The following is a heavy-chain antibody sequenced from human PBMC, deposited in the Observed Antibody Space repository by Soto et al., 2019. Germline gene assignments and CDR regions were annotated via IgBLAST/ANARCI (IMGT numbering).Heavy chain of an antibody. V-gene: IGHV4-59*01. CDR2: IYHRVST. CDR3: ERAXYDYVCGSYRSTGAFDI. CDR1: GGSITSGY. Sequence: SETLSLTCNVSGGSITSGYWSWIRRPPGRGVIWIGYIYHRVSTNYNHSLKSRVTISVDTSKSQFSLKLSSVTAADTAVYYCERAXYDYVCGSYRSTGAFDIWGQGTMVTVSS. D-gene: IGHD3-16*02. J-gene: IGHJ3*02.